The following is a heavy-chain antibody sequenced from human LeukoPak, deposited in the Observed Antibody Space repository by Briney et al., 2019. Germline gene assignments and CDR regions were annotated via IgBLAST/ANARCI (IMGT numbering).Heavy chain of an antibody. CDR3: ASTHHDFLTNYYHLFDF. CDR2: IYYSGST. Sequence: SETLSLTCTVSGGSISSSSYYWGWIRQPPGKGLEWIGSIYYSGSTYYNPSLKSRVTISLDTSKNHFSLKLSSVTAADTAVYYCASTHHDFLTNYYHLFDFWGQGTLVTVSS. V-gene: IGHV4-39*07. CDR1: GGSISSSSYY. D-gene: IGHD3-9*01. J-gene: IGHJ4*02.